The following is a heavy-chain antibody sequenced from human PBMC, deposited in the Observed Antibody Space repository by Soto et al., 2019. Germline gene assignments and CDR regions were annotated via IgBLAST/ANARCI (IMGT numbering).Heavy chain of an antibody. Sequence: PGESLKISCKGSGYSFTSYWTGWVRQMPGKGLEWMGIIYPGDSDTRYSPSFQGQVTISADKSISTAYLQWSSLKASDTAMYYCARRGGYCSSTSCSGHKFDPWGQGTLVTVSS. V-gene: IGHV5-51*01. J-gene: IGHJ5*02. CDR1: GYSFTSYW. CDR3: ARRGGYCSSTSCSGHKFDP. CDR2: IYPGDSDT. D-gene: IGHD2-2*01.